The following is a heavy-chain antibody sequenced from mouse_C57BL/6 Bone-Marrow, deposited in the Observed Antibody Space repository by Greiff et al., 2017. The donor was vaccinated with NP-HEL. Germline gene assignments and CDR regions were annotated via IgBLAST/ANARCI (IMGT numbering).Heavy chain of an antibody. V-gene: IGHV5-12*01. J-gene: IGHJ2*01. Sequence: EVQVVESGGGLVQPGGSLKLSCAASGFTFSDYYMYWVRQTPEKRLEWVAYISNGGGSTYYPDTVKGRFTISRDNAKNTLYLQMSRLKSEDTAMYYCARGDYDYFDYWGQGTTLTVSS. CDR3: ARGDYDYFDY. CDR2: ISNGGGST. D-gene: IGHD2-4*01. CDR1: GFTFSDYY.